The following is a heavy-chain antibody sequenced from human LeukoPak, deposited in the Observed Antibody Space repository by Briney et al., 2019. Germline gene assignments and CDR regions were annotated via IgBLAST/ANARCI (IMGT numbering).Heavy chain of an antibody. CDR2: FDPEDGET. D-gene: IGHD3-10*01. V-gene: IGHV1-24*01. CDR3: ATAPIEVHDGFGSYPNDY. CDR1: GYTLTELS. Sequence: ASVKVSCKVSGYTLTELSIYWVRQAPGKGLEWMGGFDPEDGETVYAQKFQGRVTMTEDTSTGTAYMELSSLRSEDTAVYYCATAPIEVHDGFGSYPNDYWGQGTLVTVSS. J-gene: IGHJ4*02.